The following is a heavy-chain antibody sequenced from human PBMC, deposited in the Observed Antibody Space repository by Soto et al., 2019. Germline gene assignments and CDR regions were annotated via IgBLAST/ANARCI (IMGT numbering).Heavy chain of an antibody. D-gene: IGHD4-17*01. CDR1: GASISDYY. Sequence: QVQLQESGPGLVKPSETLSLTCTVSGASISDYYWSWIRQPPGKGLEWIGFMYYSGNTNYNPSLKSRVTISINTSKNQFSLNVNSVTAADTAMYFWARHSHRGGDYDYWCQGTLVTVSS. CDR3: ARHSHRGGDYDY. CDR2: MYYSGNT. V-gene: IGHV4-59*08. J-gene: IGHJ4*02.